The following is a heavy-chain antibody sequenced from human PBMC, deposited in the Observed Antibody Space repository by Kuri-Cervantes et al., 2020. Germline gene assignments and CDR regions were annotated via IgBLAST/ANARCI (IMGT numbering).Heavy chain of an antibody. CDR3: AHRRGLDDFDY. D-gene: IGHD6-19*01. J-gene: IGHJ4*02. Sequence: SGPTLVKPTQTLTLTGTFAGFSLSNNGVGVGWIRQPPGKALEWLALIYWDDDKRYSPSLKSRLTITKDTSKNQVVLTMTYMDPVDTATYYCAHRRGLDDFDYWGQGTLVTVSS. V-gene: IGHV2-5*02. CDR2: IYWDDDK. CDR1: GFSLSNNGVG.